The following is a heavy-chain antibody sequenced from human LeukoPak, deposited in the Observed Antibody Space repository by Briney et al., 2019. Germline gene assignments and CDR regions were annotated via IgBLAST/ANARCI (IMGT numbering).Heavy chain of an antibody. Sequence: ASVKVSCKASGYTFTNYGVTWVRQAPGQGLEWMGWINPYSGGTHYAQNLQDRLTMTTDTSTSMAFMELRSLRPDDTAVYFCARWGLVAPGTYYYYYMDVWGRGTTVTVSS. J-gene: IGHJ6*03. CDR2: INPYSGGT. V-gene: IGHV1-18*01. CDR3: ARWGLVAPGTYYYYYMDV. D-gene: IGHD2-2*01. CDR1: GYTFTNYG.